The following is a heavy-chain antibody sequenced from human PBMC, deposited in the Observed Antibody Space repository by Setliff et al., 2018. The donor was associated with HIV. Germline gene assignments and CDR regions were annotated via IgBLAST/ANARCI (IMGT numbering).Heavy chain of an antibody. V-gene: IGHV4-34*01. CDR2: INFSGTT. Sequence: SETLSLTCGDFGGPFSGYFWSWIRQSPGKGLEWIGEINFSGTTNYNPSLKSRVTISIDTSKEWFSLNLTSVTAADTAIYYCVRGGGEHYSLFSGYYTPWGDFWGQGTLVTVSS. CDR1: GGPFSGYF. J-gene: IGHJ4*02. CDR3: VRGGGEHYSLFSGYYTPWGDF. D-gene: IGHD3-3*01.